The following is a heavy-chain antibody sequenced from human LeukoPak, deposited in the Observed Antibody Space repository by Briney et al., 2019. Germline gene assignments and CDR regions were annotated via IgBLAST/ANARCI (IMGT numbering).Heavy chain of an antibody. CDR1: GFTFSTYD. CDR3: AREGVPGDGDHFDY. J-gene: IGHJ4*02. D-gene: IGHD3-16*01. Sequence: GGSLRLSCAASGFTFSTYDMHWVRQAAGKGLEWVSAIDTAGGTYYPGSVKGRFTISRDSAKNILYLQMNSLRADDTGVYYCAREGVPGDGDHFDYWGQGTLVTVSS. V-gene: IGHV3-13*04. CDR2: IDTAGGT.